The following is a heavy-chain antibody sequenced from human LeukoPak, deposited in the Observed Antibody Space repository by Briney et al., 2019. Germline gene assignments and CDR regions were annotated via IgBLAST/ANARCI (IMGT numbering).Heavy chain of an antibody. CDR3: ARDPVEWELLLDY. CDR1: RFTFSSYW. CDR2: MNIDGSEK. D-gene: IGHD1-26*01. Sequence: GGSQRLSCAASRFTFSSYWMGWVRQAPGKRLEWVANMNIDGSEKYYADSVKGRFSISRDNARNSVYLQMASLRVEDTAVYYCARDPVEWELLLDYWGQGTLVTVSS. J-gene: IGHJ4*02. V-gene: IGHV3-7*01.